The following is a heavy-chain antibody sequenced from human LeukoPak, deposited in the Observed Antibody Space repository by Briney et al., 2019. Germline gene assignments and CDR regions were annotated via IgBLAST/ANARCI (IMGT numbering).Heavy chain of an antibody. D-gene: IGHD2-2*03. CDR2: IYPGDSDT. J-gene: IGHJ4*02. CDR3: AREGVDINYFDY. CDR1: GYTFTSYW. Sequence: KVSCKASGYTFTSYWIGWVRQMPGKGLEWMGIIYPGDSDTRYSPSFQGQVTISADKSISTAYLQWSSLKASDTAMYYCAREGVDINYFDYWGQGTLVTVSS. V-gene: IGHV5-51*01.